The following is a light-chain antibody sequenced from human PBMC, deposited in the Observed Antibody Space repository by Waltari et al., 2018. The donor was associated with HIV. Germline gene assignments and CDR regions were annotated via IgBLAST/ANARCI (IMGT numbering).Light chain of an antibody. J-gene: IGKJ5*01. Sequence: DIQMTQSPSSLSASVGDSVTLTCRASQRISSYLNWYQHKPGKAPKLLINAASSLQSGVPSRFSGSGSGTDFTLTISSLQPEDFATYYCQQSYGTPITFGQGTRLEI. CDR2: AAS. V-gene: IGKV1-39*01. CDR3: QQSYGTPIT. CDR1: QRISSY.